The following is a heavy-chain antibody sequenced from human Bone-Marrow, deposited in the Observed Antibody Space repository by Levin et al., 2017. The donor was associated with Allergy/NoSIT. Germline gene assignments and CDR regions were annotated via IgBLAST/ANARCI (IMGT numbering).Heavy chain of an antibody. Sequence: SETLSLTCTVSGGSISSGGYYWSWIRQHPGKGLEWIGYIYYSGSTYYNPSLKSRVTISVDTSKNQFSLKLSSVTAADTAVYYCARDRDYGDYEYYFDYWGQGTLVTVSS. D-gene: IGHD4-17*01. CDR2: IYYSGST. J-gene: IGHJ4*02. CDR3: ARDRDYGDYEYYFDY. V-gene: IGHV4-31*03. CDR1: GGSISSGGYY.